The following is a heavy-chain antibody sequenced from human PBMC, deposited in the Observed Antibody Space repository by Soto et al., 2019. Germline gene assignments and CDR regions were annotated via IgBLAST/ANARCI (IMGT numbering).Heavy chain of an antibody. Sequence: SETLSLTCTVSGGSISSSSYYWGWIRQPPGKGLEWIGSIYYSGSTYYNPSLKSRVTISVDTSKNQFSLKLSSVTAADTAVNYCARQRGVGAAAGTEYYDYVWGSYRYTLFDYWGQGTLVTVSS. D-gene: IGHD3-16*02. CDR1: GGSISSSSYY. V-gene: IGHV4-39*01. CDR3: ARQRGVGAAAGTEYYDYVWGSYRYTLFDY. J-gene: IGHJ4*02. CDR2: IYYSGST.